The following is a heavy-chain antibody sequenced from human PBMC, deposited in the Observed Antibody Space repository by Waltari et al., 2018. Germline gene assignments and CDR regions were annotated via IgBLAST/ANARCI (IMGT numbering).Heavy chain of an antibody. Sequence: QLQLQESGPGLVKPSETLSLTCTVSGGSIRSSSYYWGWIRQPPGKGLEWIGSIDYSGSTYYNPSLKSRVTISVDTSKNQFSLKLSSVTAADTAVYYCARHSSGWSNYYYYYMDVWGKGTTVTVSS. J-gene: IGHJ6*03. CDR3: ARHSSGWSNYYYYYMDV. CDR1: GGSIRSSSYY. D-gene: IGHD6-19*01. V-gene: IGHV4-39*07. CDR2: IDYSGST.